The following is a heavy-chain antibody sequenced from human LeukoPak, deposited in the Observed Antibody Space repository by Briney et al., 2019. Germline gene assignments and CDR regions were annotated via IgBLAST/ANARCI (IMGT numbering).Heavy chain of an antibody. CDR3: AKEGPTYYYDSSGYPDY. J-gene: IGHJ4*02. V-gene: IGHV3-30*18. CDR2: ISYDGSNK. Sequence: GGSLRLSCAASGFTFSSYGMHWVRQAPGKGLEGVAVISYDGSNKYYADSVKGRFTISRDNSKNTLYLQMNSLRAEDTAVYYCAKEGPTYYYDSSGYPDYWGQGTLVTVSS. CDR1: GFTFSSYG. D-gene: IGHD3-22*01.